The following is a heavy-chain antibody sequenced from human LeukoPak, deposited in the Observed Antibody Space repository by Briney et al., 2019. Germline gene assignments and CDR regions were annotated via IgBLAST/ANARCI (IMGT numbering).Heavy chain of an antibody. CDR2: INPSGGST. J-gene: IGHJ5*02. CDR1: GYTFTSYY. D-gene: IGHD2-15*01. CDR3: ARARGWFNWFDP. V-gene: IGHV1-46*01. Sequence: ASVKVSCKASGYTFTSYYMHWVRQAPGQGLEWMGVINPSGGSTSYAQKFQGRVTMTRDTSTSTVYMELSSLRSEDTAVYYCARARGWFNWFDPWGQGTLVTVSS.